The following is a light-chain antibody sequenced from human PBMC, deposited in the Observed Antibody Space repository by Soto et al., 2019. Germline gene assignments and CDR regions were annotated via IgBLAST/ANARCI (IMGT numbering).Light chain of an antibody. Sequence: EIVLTQSPGTLSLSPGARATLSCRASQSVSSSYLAWYQQKPGQAPRLVIYGASNRATGIPDRFSGSGSGTDFTLTISRLEPEDFAMYYCQQYGSSPPYTFGQGTKLEIK. J-gene: IGKJ2*01. CDR2: GAS. V-gene: IGKV3-20*01. CDR3: QQYGSSPPYT. CDR1: QSVSSSY.